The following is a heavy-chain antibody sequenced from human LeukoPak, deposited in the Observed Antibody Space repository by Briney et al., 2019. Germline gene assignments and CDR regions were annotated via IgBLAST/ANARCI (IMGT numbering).Heavy chain of an antibody. CDR3: AKSRFYGSGSYYDY. V-gene: IGHV3-23*01. J-gene: IGHJ4*02. CDR1: GFTFSSYA. D-gene: IGHD3-10*01. CDR2: ISGSGDSP. Sequence: GGSLRLSCAASGFTFSSYAMNWVRQVPGKGLEWVSGISGSGDSPYYADSVKGRFTISRDNSKNTLYLQMNSLRAEDTAVYYCAKSRFYGSGSYYDYWGQGTLVTVSS.